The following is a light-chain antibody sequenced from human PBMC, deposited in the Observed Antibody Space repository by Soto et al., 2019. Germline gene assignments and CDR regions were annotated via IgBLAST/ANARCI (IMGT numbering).Light chain of an antibody. CDR2: DVS. CDR3: SSYTSSSTLDV. CDR1: SSDVGGYNY. Sequence: QSVLTQPASVSGSPGQSITISCTGTSSDVGGYNYVSWYQQHPGKAPKLMIYDVSNRPSGVSNRFSGSKSGNTASLTISGLQAEDEGDYYCSSYTSSSTLDVFGTGIKLTVL. J-gene: IGLJ1*01. V-gene: IGLV2-14*03.